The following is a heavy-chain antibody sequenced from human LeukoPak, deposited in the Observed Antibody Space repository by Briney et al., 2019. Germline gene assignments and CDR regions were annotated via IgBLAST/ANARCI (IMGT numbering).Heavy chain of an antibody. V-gene: IGHV3-48*02. CDR3: ASTFSYYYDSTAYQLDY. D-gene: IGHD3-22*01. CDR1: GFTFSTYS. CDR2: ISRSSSTM. J-gene: IGHJ4*02. Sequence: PGGSLRLSCAASGFTFSTYSMNWVRQAPGKGLEWVSYISRSSSTMYYADSVKGRFTISRDNAKNSLYLQMNSLRDEDTAVYYCASTFSYYYDSTAYQLDYWGQGTLVTVSS.